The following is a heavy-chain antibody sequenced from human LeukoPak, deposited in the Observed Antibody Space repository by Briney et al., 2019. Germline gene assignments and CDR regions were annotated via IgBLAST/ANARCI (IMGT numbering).Heavy chain of an antibody. J-gene: IGHJ4*02. CDR3: ERDPSEYVYNRGWYRDF. CDR1: GFTFSNYG. CDR2: INLNGDET. D-gene: IGHD6-19*01. Sequence: GGSLRLSCEASGFTFSNYGMAWFRQAPGKGLEWVSTINLNGDETHYADSVKGRFTISRDNSKSTLALRMSSLRVEDTAVYYCERDPSEYVYNRGWYRDFWGQGSQVIVSS. V-gene: IGHV3-23*01.